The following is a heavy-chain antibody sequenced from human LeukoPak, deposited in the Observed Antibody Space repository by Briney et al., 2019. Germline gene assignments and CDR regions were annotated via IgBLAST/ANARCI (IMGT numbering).Heavy chain of an antibody. CDR3: ARGGAARLHFQN. J-gene: IGHJ1*01. CDR1: GGSISTYY. V-gene: IGHV4-59*01. Sequence: SETLSLTCTVSGGSISTYYWNWIRQPPGKGLEWIGYIYHSGSTNYNPSLQSRVTISVDTSKNQFSLNLTSVTAADTAVYYCARGGAARLHFQNWGQGTLVTVSS. D-gene: IGHD6-6*01. CDR2: IYHSGST.